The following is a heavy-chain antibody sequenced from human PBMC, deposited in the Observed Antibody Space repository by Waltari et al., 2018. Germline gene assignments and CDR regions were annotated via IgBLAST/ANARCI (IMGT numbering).Heavy chain of an antibody. CDR1: GGSISSYY. V-gene: IGHV4-4*07. CDR2: INTSGST. Sequence: QVQLQESGPGLVRPSETLSLTCTVSGGSISSYYWSWIRQPAGKGLEWIGRINTSGSTNYTPSLNSRVTMSVDTSKNQFSLKRSSVTAADTAVYYCARDAEYYYYYMDVWGKGTTVTISS. CDR3: ARDAEYYYYYMDV. J-gene: IGHJ6*03.